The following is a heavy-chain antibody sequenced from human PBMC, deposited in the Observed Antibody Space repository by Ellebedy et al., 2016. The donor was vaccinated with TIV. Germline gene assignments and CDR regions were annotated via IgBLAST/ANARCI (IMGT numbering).Heavy chain of an antibody. CDR2: FSVYNDNT. D-gene: IGHD6-25*01. J-gene: IGHJ4*02. Sequence: AASVKVSCKASGYIFINYGISWVRQAPGQGLEWMGWFSVYNDNTNYAQKFQGRVTMTTDTTTSTAYLELRSLTSDDTAIYYCAKDSGTASKDYWGQGTLVTVSS. V-gene: IGHV1-18*04. CDR1: GYIFINYG. CDR3: AKDSGTASKDY.